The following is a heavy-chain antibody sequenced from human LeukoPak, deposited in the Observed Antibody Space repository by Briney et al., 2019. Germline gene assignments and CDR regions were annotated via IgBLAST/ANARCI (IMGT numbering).Heavy chain of an antibody. V-gene: IGHV3-23*01. D-gene: IGHD3-10*01. Sequence: PGGSLRLSCAASGFTFSNYGMSWARQAPGKGLEWVSDISGSGGTTYYADSVKGRFTISRDNSKNTLYLQMNSLRAEDTAVYYCAKPRDYYGPFAYWGQGTLVTVSS. CDR1: GFTFSNYG. J-gene: IGHJ4*02. CDR2: ISGSGGTT. CDR3: AKPRDYYGPFAY.